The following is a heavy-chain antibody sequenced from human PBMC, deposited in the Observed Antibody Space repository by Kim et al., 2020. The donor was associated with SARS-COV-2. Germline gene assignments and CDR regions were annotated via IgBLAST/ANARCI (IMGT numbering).Heavy chain of an antibody. J-gene: IGHJ1*01. CDR2: IIPIFGTA. CDR3: ARVAYDSSGQRLGYFQH. V-gene: IGHV1-69*13. Sequence: SVKVSCKASGGTFSSYAISWVRQAPGQGLEWMGGIIPIFGTANYAQKFQGRVTITADESTSTAYMELSSLRSEDTAVYYCARVAYDSSGQRLGYFQHWGQGTLVTVSS. CDR1: GGTFSSYA. D-gene: IGHD3-22*01.